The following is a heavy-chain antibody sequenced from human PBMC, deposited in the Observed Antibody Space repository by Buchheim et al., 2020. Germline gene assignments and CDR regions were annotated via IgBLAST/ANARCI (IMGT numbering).Heavy chain of an antibody. V-gene: IGHV3-7*01. CDR1: GFSLSVYW. J-gene: IGHJ6*02. CDR3: ARDSTYGLSV. CDR2: IKQDGSKK. Sequence: DVQLAESGGGLVQPGGSLRLSCAASGFSLSVYWMTWVRQAPGKGLEWVANIKQDGSKKYYVESVKGRFTISREHAENSLYLQMNSLRVEDTAVYYCARDSTYGLSVWGQGT.